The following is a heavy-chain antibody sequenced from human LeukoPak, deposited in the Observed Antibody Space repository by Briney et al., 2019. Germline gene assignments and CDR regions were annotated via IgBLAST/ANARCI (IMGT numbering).Heavy chain of an antibody. V-gene: IGHV3-30*03. J-gene: IGHJ4*02. D-gene: IGHD1-1*01. CDR1: GFTFSSYG. CDR3: ATHPRLERHPLLDY. Sequence: RGGSLRLSCAASGFTFSSYGMHWVRQAPGKGLEWVAVISYDGSNKYYADSVKGRVTISRDNSKNTLYLQMNSLRAEDTAVYYCATHPRLERHPLLDYWGQGTLVTVSS. CDR2: ISYDGSNK.